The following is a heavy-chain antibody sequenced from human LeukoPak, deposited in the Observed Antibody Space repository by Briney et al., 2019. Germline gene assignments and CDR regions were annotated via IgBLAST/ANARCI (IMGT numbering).Heavy chain of an antibody. CDR2: IYPDDSDT. D-gene: IGHD5-24*01. CDR3: ASPREMARINGGLGY. Sequence: GESLKISCKVSGYTFTSYWIAWVRQMPGKGLEWMGIIYPDDSDTRNSPSFQGQVTISADKSISTAYLQWSSLRASDTALYYCASPREMARINGGLGYWGQGTLVTVSS. V-gene: IGHV5-51*01. CDR1: GYTFTSYW. J-gene: IGHJ4*02.